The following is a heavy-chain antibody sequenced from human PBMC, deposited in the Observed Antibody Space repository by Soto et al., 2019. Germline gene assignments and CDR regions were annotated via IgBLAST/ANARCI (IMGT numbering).Heavy chain of an antibody. D-gene: IGHD6-25*01. CDR2: INHIGTT. CDR1: GGSFIFSGYY. J-gene: IGHJ4*02. Sequence: SETLPLTCTVYGGSFIFSGYYWSWIRQPPGKVLEWIGEINHIGTTKYNPSLESRVTISIDTSKNHFSLELTSVTAADTAVYYCVRGRIQRLGFGDFDSWGQGTLVTVSS. V-gene: IGHV4-34*01. CDR3: VRGRIQRLGFGDFDS.